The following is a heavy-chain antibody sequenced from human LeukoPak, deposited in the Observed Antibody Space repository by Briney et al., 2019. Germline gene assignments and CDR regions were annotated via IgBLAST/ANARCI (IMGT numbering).Heavy chain of an antibody. Sequence: PGGSLRLSCAASGFTFRIYAMNWVRQAPGKGLEWVSSISVNGDDTYYADSVKGRFTISRDNCKNTLYLQMSSLRAEDTAMYYCAKDWRDYGDFHAFDMWGQGTMVTVSS. D-gene: IGHD4-17*01. CDR3: AKDWRDYGDFHAFDM. CDR2: ISVNGDDT. CDR1: GFTFRIYA. V-gene: IGHV3-23*01. J-gene: IGHJ3*02.